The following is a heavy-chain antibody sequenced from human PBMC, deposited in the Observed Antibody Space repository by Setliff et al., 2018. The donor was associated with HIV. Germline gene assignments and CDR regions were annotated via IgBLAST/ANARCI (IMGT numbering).Heavy chain of an antibody. J-gene: IGHJ4*02. D-gene: IGHD4-17*01. V-gene: IGHV1-18*01. CDR3: ARDIRTVTTHVGGGDY. Sequence: ASVKVSCKASGYTFTSYGISWVRQAPGQGLEWLGWISGYGDATRFAQKVQGRVTLTTDTSASTVYVELSSLRSEDTAVYYCARDIRTVTTHVGGGDYWGQGTLVTVSS. CDR2: ISGYGDAT. CDR1: GYTFTSYG.